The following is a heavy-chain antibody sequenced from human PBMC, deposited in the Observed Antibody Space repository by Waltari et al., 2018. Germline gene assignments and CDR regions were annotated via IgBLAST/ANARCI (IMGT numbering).Heavy chain of an antibody. Sequence: QLQQSGPGLVKPSQTLSLTFAISGDSVPSDSAAWNWIRQSPSRGLEWLGRTYYRSKWYNDYAVSVRGRITISPDTSKNHFSLQLNSVTPEDTAVYYCARDNWNDLYIWGQGTMVTVSS. CDR2: TYYRSKWYN. CDR3: ARDNWNDLYI. CDR1: GDSVPSDSAA. J-gene: IGHJ3*02. D-gene: IGHD1-20*01. V-gene: IGHV6-1*01.